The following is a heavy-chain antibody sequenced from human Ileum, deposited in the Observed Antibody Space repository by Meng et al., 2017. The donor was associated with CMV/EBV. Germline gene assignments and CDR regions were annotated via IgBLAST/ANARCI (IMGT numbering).Heavy chain of an antibody. Sequence: SGFTFSAYAMTWVRQAPAKGLEWVSSISGTGDSTFYADSVKGRFTISRDNSKNTLYLQMNSLRAEDTAVYYCANGRPYYYDSSGPQSWGQGTLVTAPQ. J-gene: IGHJ5*02. V-gene: IGHV3-23*01. D-gene: IGHD3-22*01. CDR3: ANGRPYYYDSSGPQS. CDR2: ISGTGDST. CDR1: GFTFSAYA.